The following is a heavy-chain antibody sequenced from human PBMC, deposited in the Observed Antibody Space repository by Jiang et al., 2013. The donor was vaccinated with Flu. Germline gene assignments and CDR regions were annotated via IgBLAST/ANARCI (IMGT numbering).Heavy chain of an antibody. J-gene: IGHJ3*02. D-gene: IGHD3-3*01. CDR3: ARGVGPLPSTIFGVVTGVAFDI. CDR2: ISSSGSTI. Sequence: PGKGLEWVSYISSSGSTIYYADSVKGRFTISRDNAKNSLYLQMNSLRAEDTAVYYCARGVGPLPSTIFGVVTGVAFDIWGQGTMVTVSS. V-gene: IGHV3-48*03.